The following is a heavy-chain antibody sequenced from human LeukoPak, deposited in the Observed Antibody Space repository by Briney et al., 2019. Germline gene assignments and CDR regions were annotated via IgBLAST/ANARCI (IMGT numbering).Heavy chain of an antibody. D-gene: IGHD6-19*01. V-gene: IGHV3-23*01. CDR2: ISGSGSST. CDR3: AKGVAVASPYYFDY. CDR1: GFTFSTYG. Sequence: GGSLRLSCAASGFTFSTYGIHWVRQAPGKGLEWVSPISGSGSSTYYADSVKGRFTISRDNSKSTLYLQMNSLRAEDTAVYYCAKGVAVASPYYFDYWGQGTLVTVSS. J-gene: IGHJ4*02.